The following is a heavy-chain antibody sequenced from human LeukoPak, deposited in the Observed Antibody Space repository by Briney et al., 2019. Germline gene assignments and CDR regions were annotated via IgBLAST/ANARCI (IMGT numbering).Heavy chain of an antibody. CDR2: INHSGST. CDR1: GGSFSGYY. CDR3: ARGRYCSGGSCTQDAFDI. Sequence: SETLSLTCTVYGGSFSGYYWSWIRQPPGKGLEWIGEINHSGSTNYNPSLKSRVTISVDTSENQFSLKLSSVTAADTAVYYCARGRYCSGGSCTQDAFDIWGQGTMVTVSS. D-gene: IGHD2-15*01. V-gene: IGHV4-34*01. J-gene: IGHJ3*02.